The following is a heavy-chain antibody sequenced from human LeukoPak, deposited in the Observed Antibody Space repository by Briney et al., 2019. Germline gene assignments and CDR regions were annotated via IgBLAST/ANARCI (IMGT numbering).Heavy chain of an antibody. CDR2: IWYDGSNK. D-gene: IGHD3-22*01. V-gene: IGHV3-33*06. J-gene: IGHJ4*02. CDR1: GFTFSSYG. Sequence: QAGGSLRLSCAASGFTFSSYGMHWVRQAPGKGLEWVAVIWYDGSNKYYADSVKGRFTISRDNSKNTLYLQLNSLRAEDTATYYCAKTYYYDSSGYSHYLAYDYWGQGTLVTVSS. CDR3: AKTYYYDSSGYSHYLAYDY.